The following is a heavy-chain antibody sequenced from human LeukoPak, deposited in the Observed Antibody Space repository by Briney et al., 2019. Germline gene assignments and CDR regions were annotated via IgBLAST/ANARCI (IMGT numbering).Heavy chain of an antibody. V-gene: IGHV1-18*01. D-gene: IGHD1-26*01. CDR2: ISAYSGAT. J-gene: IGHJ4*02. CDR3: ARVGSEQWVSSEYYFDY. Sequence: ASVKVSRKASGYTFSSSDISWVRQAPGQGLEWMGWISAYSGATKYAQKLQGRATVTTDTSTSTAYMELRSLRSDDTAVYYCARVGSEQWVSSEYYFDYWGQGTLVTVSS. CDR1: GYTFSSSD.